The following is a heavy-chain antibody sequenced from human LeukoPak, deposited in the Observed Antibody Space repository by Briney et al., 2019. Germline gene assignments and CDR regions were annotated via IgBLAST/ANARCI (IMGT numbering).Heavy chain of an antibody. Sequence: SETLSLTCTVSGASFNSGTYYWGWIRQSPGKGLEWIGSIYYTGITNYNPSLKSRVTISVDTSKNQFSLRLSSVTAADTSVYYCARERDYYDSSGDNWFDPWGQGTLVTVSS. V-gene: IGHV4-39*02. J-gene: IGHJ5*02. D-gene: IGHD3-22*01. CDR1: GASFNSGTYY. CDR3: ARERDYYDSSGDNWFDP. CDR2: IYYTGIT.